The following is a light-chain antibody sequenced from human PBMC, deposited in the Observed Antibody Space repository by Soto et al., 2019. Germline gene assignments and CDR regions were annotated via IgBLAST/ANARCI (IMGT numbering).Light chain of an antibody. CDR3: QQTYSTLDS. J-gene: IGKJ2*03. CDR1: ESIRTY. V-gene: IGKV1-39*01. Sequence: EIQMSQSPSTLSGSVGDRVTITCRASESIRTYLNWYQQRPGKPPKLLMHTASTLQTGVPSRFSGGGSGTDFTLTISSLQPEDFATYYCQQTYSTLDSFGQGTKVDI. CDR2: TAS.